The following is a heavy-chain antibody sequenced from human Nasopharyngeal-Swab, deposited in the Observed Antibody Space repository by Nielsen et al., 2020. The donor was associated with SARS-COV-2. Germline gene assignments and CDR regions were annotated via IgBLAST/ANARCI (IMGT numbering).Heavy chain of an antibody. CDR2: TYYRSKWYN. V-gene: IGHV6-1*01. CDR3: ARVQSSGWSYYYYGMDV. J-gene: IGHJ6*02. CDR1: GDSVSSNSAA. D-gene: IGHD6-19*01. Sequence: SQTRSLTCAISGDSVSSNSAAWNWIRQSPSRGLEWLGRTYYRSKWYNDYAVSVKSRITINPDTSKNQFSLQLNSVTPEDTAVYYCARVQSSGWSYYYYGMDVWGQGTTVTVSS.